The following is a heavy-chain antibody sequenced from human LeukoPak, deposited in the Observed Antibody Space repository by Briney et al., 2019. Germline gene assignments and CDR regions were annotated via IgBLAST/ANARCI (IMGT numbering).Heavy chain of an antibody. CDR3: ARGLRRGSSLLYYYDSSGYYSC. CDR1: GGSFSGYY. Sequence: SETLSLTCAAYGGSFSGYYWSWIRQPPGKGLEWIGEINHRGSTNYNPSLKSRVTISVDTSKNQFSLKLSSVTAADTAVYYCARGLRRGSSLLYYYDSSGYYSCWGQGTLVTVSS. D-gene: IGHD3-22*01. J-gene: IGHJ4*02. V-gene: IGHV4-34*01. CDR2: INHRGST.